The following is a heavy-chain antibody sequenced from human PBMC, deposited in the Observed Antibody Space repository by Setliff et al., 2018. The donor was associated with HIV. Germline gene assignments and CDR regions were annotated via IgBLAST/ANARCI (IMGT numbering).Heavy chain of an antibody. Sequence: PGGSLRLSCAASGFTFSSYAMHWVRQAPGKGLEWVAVISYDGSNKYYADSVKGRFTISRDNSKNTLYLQMNSLRAEDTAVYYCARELNTMVRGVIMPHIDYWGQGTLVTVSS. D-gene: IGHD3-10*01. CDR2: ISYDGSNK. CDR3: ARELNTMVRGVIMPHIDY. V-gene: IGHV3-30*04. CDR1: GFTFSSYA. J-gene: IGHJ4*02.